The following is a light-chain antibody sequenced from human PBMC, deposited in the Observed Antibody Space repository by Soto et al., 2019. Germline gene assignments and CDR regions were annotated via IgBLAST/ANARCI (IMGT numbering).Light chain of an antibody. V-gene: IGLV2-14*01. CDR3: SSFAGISTFVV. CDR2: EVS. Sequence: QSALTQPASVSGSPGQSITISCTGTSSDVGGYNYVSWYQQYPGKAPKLMIFEVSNRPSGVSNRFSGSKSGNTASLTISGLQAEDEGDYYCSSFAGISTFVVLGGGTKVTVL. CDR1: SSDVGGYNY. J-gene: IGLJ3*02.